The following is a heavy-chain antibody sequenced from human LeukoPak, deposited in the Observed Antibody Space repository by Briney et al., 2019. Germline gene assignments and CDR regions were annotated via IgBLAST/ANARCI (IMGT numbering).Heavy chain of an antibody. CDR1: GGSISSYY. J-gene: IGHJ4*02. Sequence: SETLSLTCTVSGGSISSYYWSWIRQSPGKGLELIGYIYNSGSTNYNPSLKSRVTVSVDTSKNQFSLNLSSVTAADTAVYYCARDSHWGVPFDYWGQGTLVTVSS. D-gene: IGHD7-27*01. CDR3: ARDSHWGVPFDY. CDR2: IYNSGST. V-gene: IGHV4-59*12.